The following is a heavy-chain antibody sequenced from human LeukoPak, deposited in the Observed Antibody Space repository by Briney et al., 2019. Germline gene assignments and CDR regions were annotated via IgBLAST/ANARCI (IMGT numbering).Heavy chain of an antibody. CDR3: ARDITYHGGDWFDP. Sequence: GGSLRLSCAASEFTFSRYSMSWVRQAPGKGLEWVLDISSTASSIYYADSVKGRFTISRDNAKNSLYLQMNSLRAEDTAVYYCARDITYHGGDWFDPWGQGTLVTVSS. D-gene: IGHD4-23*01. J-gene: IGHJ5*02. CDR1: EFTFSRYS. V-gene: IGHV3-48*04. CDR2: ISSTASSI.